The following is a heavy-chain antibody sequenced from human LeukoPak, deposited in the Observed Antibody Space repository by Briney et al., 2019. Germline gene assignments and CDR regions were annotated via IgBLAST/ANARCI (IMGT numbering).Heavy chain of an antibody. CDR2: ISFDATNK. CDR1: GFTFSSYG. D-gene: IGHD6-13*01. J-gene: IGHJ4*02. CDR3: ARDSTTLAAAGTWGY. V-gene: IGHV3-30*03. Sequence: GGSLRLSCAASGFTFSSYGMHWVRQAPGKGLEWVAVISFDATNKYYADSVKGRFTISRDNSKNSLYLQMNSLRAEDTAVYYCARDSTTLAAAGTWGYWGQGTLVTVSS.